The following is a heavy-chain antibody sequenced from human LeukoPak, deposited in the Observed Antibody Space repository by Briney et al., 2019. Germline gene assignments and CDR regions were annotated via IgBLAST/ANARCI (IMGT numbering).Heavy chain of an antibody. D-gene: IGHD4-23*01. V-gene: IGHV3-9*01. CDR1: GFTFDDYG. CDR3: ASLTTVVTPSDY. CDR2: ISWNTSNI. Sequence: GGSLRLSCAASGFTFDDYGMHWVRQAPGKGLEWVSGISWNTSNINYADSVKGRFTISRDNAKKSLYLQMNSLRAEDTAVYYCASLTTVVTPSDYWGQGTLVTVSS. J-gene: IGHJ4*02.